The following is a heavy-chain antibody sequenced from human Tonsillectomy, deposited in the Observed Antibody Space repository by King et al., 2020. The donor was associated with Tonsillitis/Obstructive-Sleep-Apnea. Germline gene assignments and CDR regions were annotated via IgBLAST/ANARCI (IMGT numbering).Heavy chain of an antibody. J-gene: IGHJ3*02. V-gene: IGHV3-23*04. D-gene: IGHD3-3*01. Sequence: VQLVESGGGLVQPGGSLRISCAASGFTFSSYAMSWVRQAPGKGLEWVSAISGSGGSTYYADSVKGRFTISRDNSKNTLYLQMNSLRAEDTAVYYCAKGGVLRFLEWLSLKDAFDIWGQGTMVTVSS. CDR1: GFTFSSYA. CDR3: AKGGVLRFLEWLSLKDAFDI. CDR2: ISGSGGST.